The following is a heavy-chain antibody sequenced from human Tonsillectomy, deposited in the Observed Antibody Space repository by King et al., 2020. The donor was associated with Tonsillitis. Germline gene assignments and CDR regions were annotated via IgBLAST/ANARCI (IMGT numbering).Heavy chain of an antibody. D-gene: IGHD2-2*01. CDR2: IIPIFGTA. J-gene: IGHJ4*02. CDR1: GGTFSSFA. V-gene: IGHV1-69*01. Sequence: QLVQSGAEMKKPGSSVKVSCKASGGTFSSFAISWVRQAPGQGLEWMGGIIPIFGTAKYARKFQGRVTIAADESTNTAYMELRNLRSEDTAVYYCARDRVGIAVVSDAMDYWGQGTLVTVSS. CDR3: ARDRVGIAVVSDAMDY.